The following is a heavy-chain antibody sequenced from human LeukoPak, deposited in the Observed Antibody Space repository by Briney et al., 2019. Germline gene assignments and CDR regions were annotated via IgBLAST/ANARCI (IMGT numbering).Heavy chain of an antibody. CDR2: IKQDGSEK. CDR3: AKGAARRSDYFDS. CDR1: GFTFSSYW. V-gene: IGHV3-7*03. D-gene: IGHD6-6*01. Sequence: GGSLRLSCAASGFTFSSYWMSWVRQAPGKGLEWVANIKQDGSEKYYVDSVKGRFTISRDNAKNSLYLQMNSLRAEDMALYYCAKGAARRSDYFDSWGQGTLVTVSS. J-gene: IGHJ4*02.